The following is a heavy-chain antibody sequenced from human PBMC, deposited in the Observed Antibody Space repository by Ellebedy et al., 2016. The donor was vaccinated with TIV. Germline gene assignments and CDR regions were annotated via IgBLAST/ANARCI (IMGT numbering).Heavy chain of an antibody. J-gene: IGHJ4*02. V-gene: IGHV3-7*04. D-gene: IGHD4-23*01. Sequence: GGSLRLSXAASKSTFANYWMSWVRQAPGKGLEWVASISEDGSEIHYVESVKGRFTISRDNAKNSVYLQVNSLRAEDTAVYYCARNFDGTYAHWGQGTLVTVSS. CDR1: KSTFANYW. CDR3: ARNFDGTYAH. CDR2: ISEDGSEI.